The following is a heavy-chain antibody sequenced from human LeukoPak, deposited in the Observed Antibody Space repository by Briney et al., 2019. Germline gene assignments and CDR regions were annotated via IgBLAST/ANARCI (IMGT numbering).Heavy chain of an antibody. J-gene: IGHJ4*02. V-gene: IGHV1-69*13. CDR1: GGTFSSYA. D-gene: IGHD3-22*01. CDR2: IILIFGTA. Sequence: GASVKVSCKASGGTFSSYAISWVRQAPGQGLEWMGGIILIFGTANYAQKFQGRVTITADESTSTAYMELSSLRSEDTAVYYCASQRSPYDSSGYLIDYWGQGTLVTVSS. CDR3: ASQRSPYDSSGYLIDY.